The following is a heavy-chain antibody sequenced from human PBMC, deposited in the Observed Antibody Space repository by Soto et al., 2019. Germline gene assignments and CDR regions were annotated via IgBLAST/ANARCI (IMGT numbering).Heavy chain of an antibody. Sequence: QVQLQESGPGLVKPSQTLSLTCTVSGGSISSGGYYWSWIRQHPGKGLEWIGYIYYSGSTYYNPSLKSRVTIPVGTSKNQFSLKLSSVTAADTAVYYCARVGIAVAGVPYYFDYWGQGTLVTVSS. V-gene: IGHV4-31*03. CDR3: ARVGIAVAGVPYYFDY. CDR2: IYYSGST. D-gene: IGHD6-19*01. J-gene: IGHJ4*02. CDR1: GGSISSGGYY.